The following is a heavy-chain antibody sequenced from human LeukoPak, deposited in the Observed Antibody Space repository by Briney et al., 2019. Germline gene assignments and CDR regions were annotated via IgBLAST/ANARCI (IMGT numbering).Heavy chain of an antibody. CDR3: ARGGYLSNY. Sequence: GRSLRLSCAASGFTFSFSWMHWVRQAPGKGLVWVSRINGNGSSTTYADSVKGRFTISRDNAKNTLYLQMNSLRAEDTAVYYCARGGYLSNYWGQGTLVTVSS. CDR2: INGNGSST. V-gene: IGHV3-74*01. J-gene: IGHJ4*02. D-gene: IGHD1-1*01. CDR1: GFTFSFSW.